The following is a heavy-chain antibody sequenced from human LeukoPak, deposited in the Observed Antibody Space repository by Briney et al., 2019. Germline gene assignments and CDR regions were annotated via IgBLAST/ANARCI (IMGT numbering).Heavy chain of an antibody. CDR1: GYNFTTYG. CDR3: ARDAGDGMDV. CDR2: ISCYNGNS. V-gene: IGHV1-18*01. Sequence: ASVKVSCKASGYNFTTYGVSWVRQAPGQRPEWMGWISCYNGNSKSSDQGRVTMTIETSTSTVYMELRTLKNDDTAVYYCARDAGDGMDVWGLGTTVIVSS. J-gene: IGHJ6*02.